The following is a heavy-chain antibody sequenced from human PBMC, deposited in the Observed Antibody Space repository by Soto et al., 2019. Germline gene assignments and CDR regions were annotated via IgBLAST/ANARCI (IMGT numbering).Heavy chain of an antibody. CDR3: AKGFIVVVTVLRPDDAFDV. J-gene: IGHJ3*01. Sequence: DVQLLESGGGLVQPGGSLRLSCAASGFTFGNYGINWVRQAPGKGVEWGSGISGGGSSTYYADSVKGRFTVSRDPSKNSVFLEMNTLRAEDTAVYYCAKGFIVVVTVLRPDDAFDVWGQGTLVTVSS. CDR2: ISGGGSST. D-gene: IGHD2-21*02. V-gene: IGHV3-23*01. CDR1: GFTFGNYG.